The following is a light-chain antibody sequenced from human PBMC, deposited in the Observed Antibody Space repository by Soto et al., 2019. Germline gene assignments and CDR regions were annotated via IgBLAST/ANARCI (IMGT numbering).Light chain of an antibody. V-gene: IGLV2-23*01. CDR1: SSDVGSYNL. CDR3: CSYAGSSTVYV. CDR2: EGS. Sequence: QSVLTQPASVSGSPGQSITISCTGTSSDVGSYNLVSWYQQHPGKAPKLMIYEGSKRPSGVSNRFSGSTSGNTASLTISGLQAEDEADYYCCSYAGSSTVYVFGTGTKLTVL. J-gene: IGLJ1*01.